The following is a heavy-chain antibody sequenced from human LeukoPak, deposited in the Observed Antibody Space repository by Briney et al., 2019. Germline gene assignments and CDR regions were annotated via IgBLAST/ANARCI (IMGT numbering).Heavy chain of an antibody. V-gene: IGHV3-74*01. CDR3: ASLVGGYYPPVEAFDV. J-gene: IGHJ3*01. Sequence: GGSLRLSCAASGFSFRSCWMHWVRQAPGKGLVWVSRINGDGSTTNYADSVRGRFTISRDNAKNTLYLQMNSLRADDSAVYFCASLVGGYYPPVEAFDVWGQGTMVTVSS. CDR2: INGDGSTT. D-gene: IGHD3-3*01. CDR1: GFSFRSCW.